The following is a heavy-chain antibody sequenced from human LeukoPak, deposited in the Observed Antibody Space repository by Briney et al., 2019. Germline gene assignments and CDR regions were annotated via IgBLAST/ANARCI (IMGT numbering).Heavy chain of an antibody. CDR1: GGSFSGCY. Sequence: SETLSLTCAVYGGSFSGCYWSWIRQPPGKGLEWIGEINHSGSTNYNPSLKSRVTISVDTSKNQFSLKLSSVTAADTAVYYCARVGGDYDSSGENDYWGQGTLVTVSS. CDR2: INHSGST. CDR3: ARVGGDYDSSGENDY. J-gene: IGHJ4*02. V-gene: IGHV4-34*01. D-gene: IGHD3-22*01.